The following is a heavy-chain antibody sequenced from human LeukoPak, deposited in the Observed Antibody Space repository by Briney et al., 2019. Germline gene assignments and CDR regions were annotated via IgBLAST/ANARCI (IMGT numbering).Heavy chain of an antibody. D-gene: IGHD2-2*01. CDR2: INPSGLST. CDR3: ARNCTSTSCYGPFDY. Sequence: ASVTVSCKASGYTFISYYMHWVRQAPGQGLEWMGIINPSGLSTSYAQKFQGRVTMTRDTYTSTVYMELSSLRSEDTAVYYCARNCTSTSCYGPFDYWGQGTLVTVSS. J-gene: IGHJ4*02. CDR1: GYTFISYY. V-gene: IGHV1-46*01.